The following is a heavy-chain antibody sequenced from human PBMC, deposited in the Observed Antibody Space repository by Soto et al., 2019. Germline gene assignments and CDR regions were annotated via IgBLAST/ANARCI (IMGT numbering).Heavy chain of an antibody. Sequence: EVQLVESGGGLIQPGGSLRISCTASGFIVSSNYMSWVRQAPGKGLEWVSVIYSGGSTYYGYSVKGRFTISRDNSKNTLYLQMNNLSAEDTAVYHCPRSPWGGPFDYWGQGTLVTVSS. CDR1: GFIVSSNY. V-gene: IGHV3-53*01. CDR3: PRSPWGGPFDY. CDR2: IYSGGST. J-gene: IGHJ4*02. D-gene: IGHD7-27*01.